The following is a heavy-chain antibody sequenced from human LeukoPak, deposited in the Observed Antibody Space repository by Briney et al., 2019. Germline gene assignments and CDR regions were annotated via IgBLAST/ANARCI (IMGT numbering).Heavy chain of an antibody. V-gene: IGHV3-21*01. D-gene: IGHD2-2*01. CDR3: ARLRGYCSSTSCYVAFDI. J-gene: IGHJ3*02. Sequence: GGSLRLSCAASGFTFSSYNMNWIRQAPGQGLEWVSSISSSSSYIYYADSVKGRFTISRDNAKNSLYLQMNSLRAEDTAVYYCARLRGYCSSTSCYVAFDIWGQGTMVTVSS. CDR1: GFTFSSYN. CDR2: ISSSSSYI.